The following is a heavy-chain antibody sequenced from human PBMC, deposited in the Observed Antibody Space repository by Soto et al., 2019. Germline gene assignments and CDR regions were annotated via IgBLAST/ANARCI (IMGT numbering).Heavy chain of an antibody. Sequence: QVQLVESGGGVVQPGRSLRLSCAASGFTFSSYAMHWVRQAPGKGLEWVAVISYDGSNKYYADSVKGRFTISRDNSKNTLYLQMNSLRAEATAVYYCAAERHTAMVYHYWGQGTLVTVSS. CDR2: ISYDGSNK. D-gene: IGHD5-18*01. V-gene: IGHV3-30-3*01. CDR3: AAERHTAMVYHY. CDR1: GFTFSSYA. J-gene: IGHJ4*02.